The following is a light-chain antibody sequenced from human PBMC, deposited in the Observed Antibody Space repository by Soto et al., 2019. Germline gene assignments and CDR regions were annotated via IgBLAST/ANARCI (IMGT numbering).Light chain of an antibody. CDR3: QQYDNLPIT. Sequence: IQMTQSPSSLSASVGDRVTITFHASQDISNYLNWYQQKPGKAPKLLIYDASNLETGVPSRFSGSGSGTDFTFTISSLQPEDIATYYCQQYDNLPITFGQGTRLEIK. CDR2: DAS. J-gene: IGKJ5*01. CDR1: QDISNY. V-gene: IGKV1-33*01.